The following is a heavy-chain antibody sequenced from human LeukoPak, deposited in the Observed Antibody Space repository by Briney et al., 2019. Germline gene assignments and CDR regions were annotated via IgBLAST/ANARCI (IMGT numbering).Heavy chain of an antibody. J-gene: IGHJ4*02. Sequence: GASVKVSCKASGYTFTSYYMRWVRQAPGQGLEWMGIINPSGGSTSYAQKFQGRVTMTRDTSTSTVYMALSSLRSEDTAVYYCARAPEGIFDYWGQGTLVTVSS. CDR2: INPSGGST. CDR3: ARAPEGIFDY. CDR1: GYTFTSYY. V-gene: IGHV1-46*01. D-gene: IGHD1-14*01.